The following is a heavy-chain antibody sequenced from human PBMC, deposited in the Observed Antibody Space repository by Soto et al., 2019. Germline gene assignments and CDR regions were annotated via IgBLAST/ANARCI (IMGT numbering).Heavy chain of an antibody. Sequence: PGGSLRLSCAASGLPFSNYGMHWVRQAPGKGLEWVAVIWYDGSNKYYADPVKGRFTISRDNSKNTLYVQMNSLRAEDTAVYYCARDPSHGSGSYLDYWGQGTLVTVSS. D-gene: IGHD3-10*01. V-gene: IGHV3-33*01. CDR2: IWYDGSNK. CDR3: ARDPSHGSGSYLDY. CDR1: GLPFSNYG. J-gene: IGHJ4*02.